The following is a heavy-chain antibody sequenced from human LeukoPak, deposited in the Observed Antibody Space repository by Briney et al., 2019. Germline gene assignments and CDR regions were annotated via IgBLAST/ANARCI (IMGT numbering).Heavy chain of an antibody. CDR1: GGSISSGGYY. Sequence: SETLSLTCTVSGGSISSGGYYWSWIRQHPGKGLEWIGYIYYSGSTYYNPSLKSRVTISVDTSKNQFSLKLSSVTAADTAVYYCARGGHSSSWYLNYWGQGTLVTVSS. D-gene: IGHD6-13*01. J-gene: IGHJ4*02. CDR3: ARGGHSSSWYLNY. V-gene: IGHV4-31*03. CDR2: IYYSGST.